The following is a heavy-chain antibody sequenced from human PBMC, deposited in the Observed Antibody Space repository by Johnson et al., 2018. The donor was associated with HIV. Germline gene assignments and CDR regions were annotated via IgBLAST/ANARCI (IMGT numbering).Heavy chain of an antibody. Sequence: VQLVESGGGVVQPGRSLRLTCAASGFTFSRYSMHWVRQAPGKVLQWVAHISYDGRKKYYTESLRGRFTISRDNAKNSLYLQMNSLRAEDTAVYYCARDPYNNGGYGAFDIWGQGTMVTVSS. V-gene: IGHV3-30*04. CDR3: ARDPYNNGGYGAFDI. CDR1: GFTFSRYS. D-gene: IGHD3-22*01. CDR2: ISYDGRKK. J-gene: IGHJ3*02.